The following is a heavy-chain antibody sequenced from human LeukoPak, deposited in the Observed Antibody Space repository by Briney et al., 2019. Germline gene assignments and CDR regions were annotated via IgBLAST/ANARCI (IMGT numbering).Heavy chain of an antibody. Sequence: SETLSLTCIVSGGSISNYYWSWLRQPPGKGLEWIGYIYQSGATSYNPSLRSRVTISIDMSKNQISLKLGSVTAADTAVYYCAGPTPPDYGLDFQHWGQGTLVTVSS. D-gene: IGHD4-17*01. CDR1: GGSISNYY. CDR3: AGPTPPDYGLDFQH. J-gene: IGHJ1*01. CDR2: IYQSGAT. V-gene: IGHV4-59*08.